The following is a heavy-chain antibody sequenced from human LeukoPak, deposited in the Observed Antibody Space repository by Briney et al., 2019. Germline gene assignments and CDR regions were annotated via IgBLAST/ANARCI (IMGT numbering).Heavy chain of an antibody. CDR2: ISASSSTI. V-gene: IGHV3-48*02. D-gene: IGHD2-8*01. Sequence: GSLRLSCEVSGFTFRSYDMNWVCQAPGKGLEWVSFISASSSTINYADSVMGRFTISRDNAKNSLYLQMNSLRDEDTAVYYCARAGWSDYWGQRTMVAVSS. CDR1: GFTFRSYD. J-gene: IGHJ4*02. CDR3: ARAGWSDY.